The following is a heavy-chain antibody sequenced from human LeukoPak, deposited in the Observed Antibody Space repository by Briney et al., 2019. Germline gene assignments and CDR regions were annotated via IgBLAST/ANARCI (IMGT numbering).Heavy chain of an antibody. J-gene: IGHJ4*02. CDR3: VAGRYQKDYFDY. CDR2: ISSNGGST. CDR1: GFTFSSYA. D-gene: IGHD6-19*01. Sequence: GGSLRLSCAASGFTFSSYAMHWVRQAPGKGLEYVSAISSNGGSTYYANSVKGRFTISRDNSKNTLYLQMGSLRAEDMAVYYCVAGRYQKDYFDYWGQGTLVTVSS. V-gene: IGHV3-64*01.